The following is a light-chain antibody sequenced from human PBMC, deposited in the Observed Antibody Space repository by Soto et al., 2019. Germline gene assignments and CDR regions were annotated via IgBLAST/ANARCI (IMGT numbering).Light chain of an antibody. J-gene: IGKJ1*01. CDR3: QQYRSSPWT. Sequence: ETVLTQSPATLSLSPGERATLSCRASQTIRNNYLAWYRQTPGQAPRLLIYGASNRATGIADRFSGSGSGTDFTLIISRLEPEDFALYYCQQYRSSPWTFGQGTKLEIK. V-gene: IGKV3-20*01. CDR1: QTIRNNY. CDR2: GAS.